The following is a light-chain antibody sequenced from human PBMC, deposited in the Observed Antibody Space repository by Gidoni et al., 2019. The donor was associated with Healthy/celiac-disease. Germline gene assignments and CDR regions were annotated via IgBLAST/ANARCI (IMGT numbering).Light chain of an antibody. CDR3: AAWDDSLNGPV. J-gene: IGLJ3*02. CDR2: SNN. CDR1: SPNIGSNT. V-gene: IGLV1-44*01. Sequence: HSVLTQPPSPSGTPGQRVTISCSGSSPNIGSNTVNWYQQLPGTAPKLLIYSNNQRPSGVPDRFSGSKSGTSASLAISGLQSEDEADYYCAAWDDSLNGPVFGGGTKLTVL.